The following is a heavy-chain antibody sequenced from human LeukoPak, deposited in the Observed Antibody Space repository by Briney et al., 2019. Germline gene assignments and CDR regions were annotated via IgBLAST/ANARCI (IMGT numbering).Heavy chain of an antibody. Sequence: GGSLRLSCAACGFTFSSYDMHWVRQATGKGLEWVSAIGTAGDTYYPGSVKGQFTISRENAKNSLYLQMNSLRAGDTAPCSTGCYPPLFDYWGQGTLVTVSS. J-gene: IGHJ4*02. D-gene: IGHD2-2*01. CDR3: GCYPPLFDY. CDR1: GFTFSSYD. V-gene: IGHV3-13*03. CDR2: IGTAGDT.